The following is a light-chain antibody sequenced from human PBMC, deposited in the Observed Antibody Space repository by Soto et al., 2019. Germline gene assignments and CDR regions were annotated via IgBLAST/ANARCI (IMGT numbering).Light chain of an antibody. CDR1: QSLTYSDGNTY. Sequence: DVAMTQSPLSLPVTLGQPASISCRSSQSLTYSDGNTYLNWFHLRPGQSSRRLIYKVSNWESGGQDRFSGSVSGTDFTLKISRVEAEGVGVYYCMQGTHWPPYTFGQGTKREI. J-gene: IGKJ2*01. CDR3: MQGTHWPPYT. CDR2: KVS. V-gene: IGKV2D-30*01.